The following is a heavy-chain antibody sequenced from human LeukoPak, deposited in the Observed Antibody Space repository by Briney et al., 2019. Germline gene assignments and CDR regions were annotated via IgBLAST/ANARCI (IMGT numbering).Heavy chain of an antibody. J-gene: IGHJ4*02. V-gene: IGHV4-30-4*08. CDR3: ARARHDYGQTYFDY. Sequence: SETLSLTCTVSGGSIRSGDYHWSWIRQPPGKGLEWIGYIYYSGSTHYNPSLKSRVTISIDTSKNQLSLKLSSVTAADTAVYYCARARHDYGQTYFDYWGQGTLVTVSS. CDR2: IYYSGST. CDR1: GGSIRSGDYH. D-gene: IGHD4-17*01.